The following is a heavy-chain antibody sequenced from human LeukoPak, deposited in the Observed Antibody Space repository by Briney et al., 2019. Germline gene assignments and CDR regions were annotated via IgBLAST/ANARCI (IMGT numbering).Heavy chain of an antibody. CDR2: ISSSSSYI. CDR1: GFTFSSYS. D-gene: IGHD5-18*01. J-gene: IGHJ4*02. Sequence: PGGSLRLSCAASGFTFSSYSMNWVRQAPGKGLEWVSSISSSSSYIYYADSVKGRFTISRDNAKNSLYLQMNSLRAEDTAVYYCAKEATYVDTAMVYDYWGQGTLVTVSS. V-gene: IGHV3-21*01. CDR3: AKEATYVDTAMVYDY.